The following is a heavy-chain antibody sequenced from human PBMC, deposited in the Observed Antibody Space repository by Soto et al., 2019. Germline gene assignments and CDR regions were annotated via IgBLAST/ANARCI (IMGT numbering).Heavy chain of an antibody. V-gene: IGHV3-11*01. CDR3: ARLFGGNLEWLSDYYYYMDV. J-gene: IGHJ6*03. D-gene: IGHD3-3*01. CDR2: ISSSGSTI. CDR1: GFTFSDYY. Sequence: GGSLRLSCAASGFTFSDYYMSWIRQAPGKGLEWVSYISSSGSTIYYADSVKGRFTISRDNAKNSLYLQMNSLRAEDTAVYYCARLFGGNLEWLSDYYYYMDVWGKGTTVTVSS.